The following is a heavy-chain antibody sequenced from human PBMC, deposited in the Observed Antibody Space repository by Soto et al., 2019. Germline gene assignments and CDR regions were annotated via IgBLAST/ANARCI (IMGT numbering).Heavy chain of an antibody. CDR2: ITADGGT. V-gene: IGHV3-23*01. CDR3: APHVSCSGGSCQYDAFDI. J-gene: IGHJ3*02. Sequence: EVQVLESGGGLVQPGGSLRLSCEASGFTFSSHVMTWIRQAPGKGPEWVSTITADGGTYYADSVKGRFAMSRDTSKITLYLQMNSLGAEDTAAYYCAPHVSCSGGSCQYDAFDIRGQGTMVTVSS. D-gene: IGHD2-15*01. CDR1: GFTFSSHV.